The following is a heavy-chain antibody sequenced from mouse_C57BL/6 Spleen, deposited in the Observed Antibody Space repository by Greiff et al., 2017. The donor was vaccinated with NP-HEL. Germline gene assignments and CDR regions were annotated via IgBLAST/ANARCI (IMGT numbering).Heavy chain of an antibody. J-gene: IGHJ2*01. Sequence: QVQLQQPGTELVKPGASVKLSCKASGYTFTSYWMHWVKQRPGQGLEWIGNINPSNGGTNYNEKFKSKATLTVDKSSSTAYMQLSSLTSEDSAVYYCARYWIYYDYDAYFDYGGQGTTLTVSS. CDR3: ARYWIYYDYDAYFDY. CDR1: GYTFTSYW. CDR2: INPSNGGT. D-gene: IGHD2-4*01. V-gene: IGHV1-53*01.